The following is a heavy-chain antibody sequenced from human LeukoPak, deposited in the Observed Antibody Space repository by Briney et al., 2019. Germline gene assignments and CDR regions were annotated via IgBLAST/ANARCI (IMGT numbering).Heavy chain of an antibody. V-gene: IGHV3-21*01. J-gene: IGHJ4*02. D-gene: IGHD1-1*01. CDR2: ISSSSTYI. Sequence: GGSLRLSCAASGLAFSTYSMSWVRQAPGKGLEWVSSISSSSTYIYYADYADSVKGRFTVSRDNAENSLYLQMNSLRAEDTAVYYCARAPTGPQYYFASWGQGILVTVSS. CDR3: ARAPTGPQYYFAS. CDR1: GLAFSTYS.